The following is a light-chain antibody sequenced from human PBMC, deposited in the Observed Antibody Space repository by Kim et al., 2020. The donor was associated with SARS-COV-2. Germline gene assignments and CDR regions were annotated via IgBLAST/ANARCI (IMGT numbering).Light chain of an antibody. CDR3: LQSYQTLWT. V-gene: IGKV1-39*01. CDR1: QPIDTY. Sequence: DIQMTQSPTSLSASVGDRVTISCRASQPIDTYLNWYQQKPGKAPNLLIYAASTLQSGVPSRFSGSGSGTDFTLTITSLQPEDFATYYCLQSYQTLWTFGQGTKVDIK. CDR2: AAS. J-gene: IGKJ1*01.